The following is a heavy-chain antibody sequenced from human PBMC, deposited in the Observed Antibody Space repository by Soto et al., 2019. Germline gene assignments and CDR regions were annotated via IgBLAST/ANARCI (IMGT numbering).Heavy chain of an antibody. CDR3: HTPHGRNAFDI. D-gene: IGHD2-8*01. CDR2: IKSIADGGTT. Sequence: GGSLRLSCATSGFTFSNAWMAWVRQAPGKGLEWVGRIKSIADGGTTNYAAPVKGRFSISRHDSENTLYLQTNSLRVEDTGIYYCHTPHGRNAFDIWGPGTVVTVSS. V-gene: IGHV3-15*01. J-gene: IGHJ3*02. CDR1: GFTFSNAW.